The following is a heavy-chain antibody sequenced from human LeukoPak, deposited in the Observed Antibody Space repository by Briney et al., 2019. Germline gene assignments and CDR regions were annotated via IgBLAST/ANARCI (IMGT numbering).Heavy chain of an antibody. V-gene: IGHV3-23*01. CDR1: GFTFSNYA. Sequence: GGSLRLSCAASGFTFSNYAMHWVRQAPGKGLEWVSAISGSGGSTYYADSVKGRFTISRDNSKNTLYLQMNSLRAEDTAVYYCAKDDYGDYWGGYWGQGTLVTVSS. D-gene: IGHD4-17*01. J-gene: IGHJ4*02. CDR2: ISGSGGST. CDR3: AKDDYGDYWGGY.